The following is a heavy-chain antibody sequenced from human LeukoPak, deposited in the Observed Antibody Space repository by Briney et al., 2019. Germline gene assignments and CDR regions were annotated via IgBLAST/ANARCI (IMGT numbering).Heavy chain of an antibody. Sequence: PGGSLRLSCAASGFTFRSYLMSWVRQAPGKGLEWVANIKEDGSDKYYVDSVKGRFTISRDNAKNSLYLQMNSLRVEDTAVYYCARDDGIRTVDYWGQGALVTVSS. CDR2: IKEDGSDK. J-gene: IGHJ4*02. V-gene: IGHV3-7*03. D-gene: IGHD5-18*01. CDR1: GFTFRSYL. CDR3: ARDDGIRTVDY.